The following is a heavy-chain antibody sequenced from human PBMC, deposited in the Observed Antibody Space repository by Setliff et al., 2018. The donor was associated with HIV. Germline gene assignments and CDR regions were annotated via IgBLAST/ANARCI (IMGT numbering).Heavy chain of an antibody. Sequence: GASVKVSCKASGGTFSKDAINWVREAPGQGLEWMGGIIPIFSTTTYAQKFQGRLTLTRDTSMSTVYMELNSLKSEDTAIYYCAREPPRRRGTVAEDYWGQGTLVTVSS. CDR3: AREPPRRRGTVAEDY. D-gene: IGHD1-26*01. J-gene: IGHJ4*02. V-gene: IGHV1-69*05. CDR1: GGTFSKDA. CDR2: IIPIFSTT.